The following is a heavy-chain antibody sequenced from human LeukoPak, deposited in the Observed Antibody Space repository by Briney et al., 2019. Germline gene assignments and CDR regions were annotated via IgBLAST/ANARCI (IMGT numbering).Heavy chain of an antibody. CDR3: ARDYNYYHSSGYWYYFDY. Sequence: GGSLRLSCAASGFTVSSNYMSWVRQAPGKGLEWVSVIYSDGSTYCADSVKGRFTISRDNSKNTLYLQINSLRAEDTAVYYCARDYNYYHSSGYWYYFDYWGRGTLVTVSS. CDR1: GFTVSSNY. V-gene: IGHV3-66*01. CDR2: IYSDGST. D-gene: IGHD3-22*01. J-gene: IGHJ4*02.